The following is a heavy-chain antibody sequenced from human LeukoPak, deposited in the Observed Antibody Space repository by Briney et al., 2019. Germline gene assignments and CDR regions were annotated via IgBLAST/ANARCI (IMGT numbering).Heavy chain of an antibody. D-gene: IGHD2-15*01. CDR2: INHSGST. CDR3: ARSIVVVVAATAWFDP. CDR1: GGSFSGYY. Sequence: SETLSLTRAVYGGSFSGYYWSWIRQPPGKGLEWIGEINHSGSTNYNPSLKSRVTISVDTSKNQFSLKLSSVTAADTAVYYCARSIVVVVAATAWFDPWGQGTLVTVSS. V-gene: IGHV4-34*01. J-gene: IGHJ5*02.